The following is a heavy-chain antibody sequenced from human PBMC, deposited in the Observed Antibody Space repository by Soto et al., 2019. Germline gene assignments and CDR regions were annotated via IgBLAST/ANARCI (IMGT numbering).Heavy chain of an antibody. CDR2: INSDGSST. CDR1: GFTFISYW. Sequence: GSLRLSCAASGFTFISYWMHWGRQAPGKGLVWVSRINSDGSSTSYADSVKGRFTISRDNAKNTLYLQMNSLRAEDTAVYYCARDSPIYGMDVWGQGTTVTVSS. J-gene: IGHJ6*02. V-gene: IGHV3-74*01. CDR3: ARDSPIYGMDV.